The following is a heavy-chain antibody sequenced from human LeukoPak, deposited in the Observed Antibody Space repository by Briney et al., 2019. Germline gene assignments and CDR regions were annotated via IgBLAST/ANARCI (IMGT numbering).Heavy chain of an antibody. CDR1: GYTFTSYY. V-gene: IGHV1-46*01. CDR3: ARGVAVMRLRLGELPEPFDY. Sequence: ASVKVSCKASGYTFTSYYMHWVRQAPGQGLERMGIINPSGGSTSYAQKFQGRVTMTRDTSTSTVYMELSSLRSEDTAVYYCARGVAVMRLRLGELPEPFDYWGQGTLVTVSS. D-gene: IGHD3-16*01. CDR2: INPSGGST. J-gene: IGHJ4*02.